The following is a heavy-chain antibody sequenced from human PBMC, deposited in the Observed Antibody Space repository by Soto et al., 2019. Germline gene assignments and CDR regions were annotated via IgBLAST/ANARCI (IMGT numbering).Heavy chain of an antibody. CDR1: GFTFDDYA. CDR3: AKDMTERTHYYDSSGYDY. J-gene: IGHJ4*02. Sequence: PGGSLRLSCAASGFTFDDYAMHWVRQAPGKGLEWVSGISWNSGSIGYADSVKGRFTISRDNAKNSLYLQMNSLRAEDTALYYCAKDMTERTHYYDSSGYDYWGQGTLVTVSS. V-gene: IGHV3-9*01. CDR2: ISWNSGSI. D-gene: IGHD3-22*01.